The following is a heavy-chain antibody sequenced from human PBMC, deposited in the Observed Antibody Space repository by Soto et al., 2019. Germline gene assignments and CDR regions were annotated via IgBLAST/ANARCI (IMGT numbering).Heavy chain of an antibody. CDR2: ISATGGGT. D-gene: IGHD3-16*01. Sequence: GGSLRLSCAASGFPFSIYGMHWVRQAPGRGLEWVSLISATGGGTYYADSVKGRFTISRDNSHNTLYLQVHSLTAEDTAVYYCAKDRRAGGNSAFYFDFWGQGAQVTVSS. V-gene: IGHV3-23*01. CDR1: GFPFSIYG. J-gene: IGHJ4*02. CDR3: AKDRRAGGNSAFYFDF.